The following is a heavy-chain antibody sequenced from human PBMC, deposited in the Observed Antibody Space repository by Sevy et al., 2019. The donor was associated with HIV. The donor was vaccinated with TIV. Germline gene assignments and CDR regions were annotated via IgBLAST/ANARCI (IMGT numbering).Heavy chain of an antibody. CDR3: AREGCTQPHDY. CDR2: FSFGCGRI. J-gene: IGHJ4*02. D-gene: IGHD2-8*01. V-gene: IGHV3-23*01. Sequence: GVSLRLSCAASGFTFAKYSMSWVRQAPGKGLEWVSTFSFGCGRINYADSVKGRFTISRDDPKNTLFLQMNSLRAEDTATYFCAREGCTQPHDYWGQGTLVTVSS. CDR1: GFTFAKYS.